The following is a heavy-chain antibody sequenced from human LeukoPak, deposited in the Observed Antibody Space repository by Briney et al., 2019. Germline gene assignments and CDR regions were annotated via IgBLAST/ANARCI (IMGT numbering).Heavy chain of an antibody. CDR2: INGDGSST. V-gene: IGHV3-74*01. CDR1: GLTFSTYW. CDR3: TKGTIWLPFDY. Sequence: PGGSLRLSCAASGLTFSTYWMHWVRQAPGKGLVWVSRINGDGSSTNYVDSVKGRFTISRDNSKNTLYLQMNSLRAEDTAVYYCTKGTIWLPFDYWGQGTLVTVSS. D-gene: IGHD5-18*01. J-gene: IGHJ4*02.